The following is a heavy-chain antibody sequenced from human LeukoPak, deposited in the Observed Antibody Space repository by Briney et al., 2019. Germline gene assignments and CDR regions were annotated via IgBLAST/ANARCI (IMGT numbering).Heavy chain of an antibody. Sequence: GGSLRPSCAPSGFSFSNYAMSWVRQAPGKGLEWVSSIRGSGGSTHYVDSVKGRFTISRDKTKNTLYLQMNSLRAEDTAVYYCAKGSYYDASGYYREYYFDSWGQGTLVTVSS. CDR3: AKGSYYDASGYYREYYFDS. CDR1: GFSFSNYA. D-gene: IGHD3-22*01. V-gene: IGHV3-23*01. J-gene: IGHJ4*02. CDR2: IRGSGGST.